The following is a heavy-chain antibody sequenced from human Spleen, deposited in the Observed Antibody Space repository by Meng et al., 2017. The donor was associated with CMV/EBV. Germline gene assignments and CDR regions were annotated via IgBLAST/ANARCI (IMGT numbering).Heavy chain of an antibody. J-gene: IGHJ6*02. CDR2: ISYDGSNT. CDR3: ATSRDIVVVPAHYYYYGMDV. Sequence: GESLKISCAASGFSFSNYAFHWVRQAPGKGLEWVAVISYDGSNTYYTDSVKGRFTISRDNSKNTLYLQMNSLRAEDTAVYYCATSRDIVVVPAHYYYYGMDVWGQGTTVTVSS. CDR1: GFSFSNYA. V-gene: IGHV3-30*04. D-gene: IGHD2-2*01.